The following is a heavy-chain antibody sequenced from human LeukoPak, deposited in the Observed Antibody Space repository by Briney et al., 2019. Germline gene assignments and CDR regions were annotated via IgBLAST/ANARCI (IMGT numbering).Heavy chain of an antibody. CDR2: MSYDGSNK. CDR1: GFTFSSYA. J-gene: IGHJ4*02. D-gene: IGHD6-13*01. Sequence: GGSLRLSCAASGFTFSSYAMHWVRQAPGKGLEWVAVMSYDGSNKYYADSVKGRFTISRDNSKNTLYLQMNSLRAEDTAVYYCARDLETKTAAGTPDYWGQGTLVTVSS. CDR3: ARDLETKTAAGTPDY. V-gene: IGHV3-30*04.